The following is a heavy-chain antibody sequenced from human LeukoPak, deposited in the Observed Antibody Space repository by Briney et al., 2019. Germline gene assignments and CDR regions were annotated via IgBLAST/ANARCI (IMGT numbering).Heavy chain of an antibody. V-gene: IGHV4-39*01. CDR3: ARKYCYASSGIDP. CDR2: IYYSGST. D-gene: IGHD3-22*01. Sequence: SETLSLTCTVSGGSISSSSYYWGWIRQPPGKGLEWIGSIYYSGSTYYNPSLKSRVTISVDTSKNQFSLKLSSVTAADTAVYYCARKYCYASSGIDPWGQGTLVTVSS. CDR1: GGSISSSSYY. J-gene: IGHJ5*02.